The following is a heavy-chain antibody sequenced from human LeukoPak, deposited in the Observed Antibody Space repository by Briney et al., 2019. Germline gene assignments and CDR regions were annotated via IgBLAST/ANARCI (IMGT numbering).Heavy chain of an antibody. V-gene: IGHV3-11*05. Sequence: PGGSLRLCCAASGFTFSDYYMTWIRRAPGKGLEWVSYISSSSGFTKYADSVRGRFTISRDNAKNSLYLQMNTLRVDDTAVYYCARGSPPGDWGQGTLVTVPS. CDR2: ISSSSGFT. J-gene: IGHJ4*02. D-gene: IGHD3-16*01. CDR1: GFTFSDYY. CDR3: ARGSPPGD.